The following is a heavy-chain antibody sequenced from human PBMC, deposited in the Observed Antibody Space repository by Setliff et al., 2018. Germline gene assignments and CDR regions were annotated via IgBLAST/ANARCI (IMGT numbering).Heavy chain of an antibody. D-gene: IGHD1-1*01. Sequence: SETLSLTCTVSGGSINSSTYNSRSYYWGWIRQPPGKGLEWIGRIYYSGNNYYNASLKSRLTMSVDTSKNQFSLKLRSVTAADTAVYYCARTGTYRYFDYWGQGILVTVSS. V-gene: IGHV4-39*01. CDR3: ARTGTYRYFDY. CDR1: GGSINSSTYNSRSYY. CDR2: IYYSGNN. J-gene: IGHJ4*02.